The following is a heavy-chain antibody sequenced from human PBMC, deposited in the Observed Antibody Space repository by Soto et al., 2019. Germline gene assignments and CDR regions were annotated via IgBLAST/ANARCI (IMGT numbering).Heavy chain of an antibody. Sequence: QVQLVESGGGVVQPGRSLRLSCAASGFPFSSYGMHWVRQAPGKGLGWWAVIWYDGSNKYYADSVKGRFTISRDNSKNTLYLQMNSLRAEDTAVYYCARDQRHDYSNRIYGMDVWGQGTTVTVSS. V-gene: IGHV3-33*01. CDR3: ARDQRHDYSNRIYGMDV. CDR2: IWYDGSNK. J-gene: IGHJ6*02. CDR1: GFPFSSYG. D-gene: IGHD4-4*01.